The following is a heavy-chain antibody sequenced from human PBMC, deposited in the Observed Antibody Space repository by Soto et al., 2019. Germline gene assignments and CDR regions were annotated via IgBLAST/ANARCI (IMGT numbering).Heavy chain of an antibody. CDR3: ARVAMLKSHYHYYTDG. D-gene: IGHD3-10*02. J-gene: IGHJ6*03. V-gene: IGHV5-51*01. CDR1: GYSFTSYG. CDR2: IYPGDSDT. Sequence: GESLKISCKGSGYSFTSYGIGWVRQMPGKGLEWMGIIYPGDSDTRYSPSFQGQVTISADKSISTAYLQWSSLKASDTAMYYCARVAMLKSHYHYYTDGWGKGTTVTGSS.